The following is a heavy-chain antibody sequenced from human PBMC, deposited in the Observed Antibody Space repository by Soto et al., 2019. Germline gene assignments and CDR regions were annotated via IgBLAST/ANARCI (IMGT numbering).Heavy chain of an antibody. V-gene: IGHV1-3*01. CDR1: GSRFSNYV. D-gene: IGHD2-15*01. CDR2: IIPIFNST. J-gene: IGHJ6*02. Sequence: GASVKVSCKVSGSRFSNYVISWVRQAPGHGLEWLGRIIPIFNSTKYSQKFQGGVTITRDTSASTAYMELSSLRSEDTAVYYCAREEMYCSGGSCFGGYYYGMDVWGQGTTVTVSS. CDR3: AREEMYCSGGSCFGGYYYGMDV.